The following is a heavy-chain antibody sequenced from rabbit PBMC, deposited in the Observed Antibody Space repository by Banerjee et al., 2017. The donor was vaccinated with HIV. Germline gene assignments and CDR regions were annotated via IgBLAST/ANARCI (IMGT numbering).Heavy chain of an antibody. V-gene: IGHV1S40*01. D-gene: IGHD1-1*01. Sequence: QSLDESGGDMDEPEGSLARTCKASGFTISSRYYMRWVRQAPGKGLEWIGCIYAGSGSTWYASWAKGRFTISKTSSTTVTLQMTSLTAADTATYFCARSTSGYDIGDLWGPGTLVTVS. CDR1: GFTISSRYY. CDR2: IYAGSGST. J-gene: IGHJ4*01. CDR3: ARSTSGYDIGDL.